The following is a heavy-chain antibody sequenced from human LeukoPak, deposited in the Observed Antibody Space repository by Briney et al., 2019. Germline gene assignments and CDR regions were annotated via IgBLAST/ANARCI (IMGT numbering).Heavy chain of an antibody. Sequence: SETLSLTCTVSGGSISSSSYYWGWIRQPPGKGLEWIGSIYYSGSTYYNPSLKSRVTISVDTSKNQFSLKLSSVTAADTAVYYCARGVPPGPAFDYWGQGTLVTVSS. V-gene: IGHV4-39*07. J-gene: IGHJ4*02. CDR2: IYYSGST. CDR3: ARGVPPGPAFDY. D-gene: IGHD1-1*01. CDR1: GGSISSSSYY.